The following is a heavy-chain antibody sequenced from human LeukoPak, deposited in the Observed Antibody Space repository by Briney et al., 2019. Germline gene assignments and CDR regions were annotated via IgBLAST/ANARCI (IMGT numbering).Heavy chain of an antibody. Sequence: GASVKVSCKASGGTFSSYAISWVRQAPGQGLEWMGGIIPIFGTANYAQKFQGRVTITTDESTSTAYMELSSLRSEDTAVYYCSLAAAGMMEGDYWGQGTLVTVSS. D-gene: IGHD6-13*01. CDR2: IIPIFGTA. CDR1: GGTFSSYA. CDR3: SLAAAGMMEGDY. J-gene: IGHJ4*02. V-gene: IGHV1-69*05.